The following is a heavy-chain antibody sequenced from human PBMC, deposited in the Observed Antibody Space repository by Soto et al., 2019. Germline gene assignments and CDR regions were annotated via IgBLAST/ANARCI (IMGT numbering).Heavy chain of an antibody. J-gene: IGHJ4*02. V-gene: IGHV3-23*01. CDR2: ISGSGGST. D-gene: IGHD6-19*01. CDR3: AKDFMSRGWSLFDY. CDR1: GFTFSSYA. Sequence: EVQLLESGGGLVQPGGSLRLSCAASGFTFSSYAMSWVRQAPGKGLEWVSAISGSGGSTYYADSVKGRFTISRDNSKNTLYLQMNSLRPEYTAVSYCAKDFMSRGWSLFDYWGQGTLVTVSS.